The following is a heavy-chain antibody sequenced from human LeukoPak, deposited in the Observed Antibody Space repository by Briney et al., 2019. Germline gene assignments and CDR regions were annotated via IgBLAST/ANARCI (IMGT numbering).Heavy chain of an antibody. CDR1: GYTFTGYY. V-gene: IGHV1-2*02. CDR2: INPNNGGT. CDR3: AREDYYDSSGYPVT. D-gene: IGHD3-22*01. Sequence: ASVKVSCKASGYTFTGYYMHWVRQAPGLGLEWMGWINPNNGGTNYAQKFQGRVTMTRDTSISTAYMELSRLRSDDTAVYYCAREDYYDSSGYPVTWGQRTLVTVSS. J-gene: IGHJ5*02.